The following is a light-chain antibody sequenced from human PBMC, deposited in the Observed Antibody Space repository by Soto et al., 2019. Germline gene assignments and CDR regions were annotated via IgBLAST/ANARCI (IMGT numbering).Light chain of an antibody. V-gene: IGLV1-44*01. J-gene: IGLJ2*01. Sequence: QSVLTQPPSASGTSGQRVTVSCSGSISNIGSNTVNWYQQLPGTAPKLLIYRNNQRPSGVPDRFSGSKSGTSAALAISGLQSEDEADYYCAAWDDSLHGPVFGGGTKLTV. CDR1: ISNIGSNT. CDR3: AAWDDSLHGPV. CDR2: RNN.